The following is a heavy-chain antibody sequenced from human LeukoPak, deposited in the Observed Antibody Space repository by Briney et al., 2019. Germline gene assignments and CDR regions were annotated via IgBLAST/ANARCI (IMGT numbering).Heavy chain of an antibody. D-gene: IGHD3-16*02. CDR2: ASYDGASE. Sequence: GGSLRLSCAGSGFSLSDYSMHWVRQAPGEGLEWVALASYDGASEDYADSVKGRFSVSRDDSRDTLYLQMNRLRSEDTAVYYCARVVESHYYDYVWGSYRSGPFDYWGQGALVTVSS. J-gene: IGHJ4*02. CDR1: GFSLSDYS. CDR3: ARVVESHYYDYVWGSYRSGPFDY. V-gene: IGHV3-30-3*01.